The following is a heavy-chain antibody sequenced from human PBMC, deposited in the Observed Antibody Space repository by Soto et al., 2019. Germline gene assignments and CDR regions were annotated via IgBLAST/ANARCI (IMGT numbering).Heavy chain of an antibody. CDR3: ARETYGDYVGYFDP. Sequence: PGGSLRLSCAGSGFTFSNYDMFWVRQAPGKGLEWVSATSRGGSLTFYAGSVKGRFAISRDNSKSTVYLQMNSLKTEDTAVYYCARETYGDYVGYFDPWGQGTLVTVSS. J-gene: IGHJ5*02. CDR1: GFTFSNYD. CDR2: TSRGGSLT. V-gene: IGHV3-23*01. D-gene: IGHD4-17*01.